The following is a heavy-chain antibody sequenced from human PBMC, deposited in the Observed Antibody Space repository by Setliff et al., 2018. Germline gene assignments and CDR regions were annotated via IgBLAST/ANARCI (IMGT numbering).Heavy chain of an antibody. J-gene: IGHJ4*02. CDR1: RFTFSSYS. CDR3: ARAHGYSYGFHFDY. D-gene: IGHD5-18*01. Sequence: GGSLRLSCAASRFTFSSYSMSWVRQAPGKGLEWVSYISGGGSIMYYADSVKGRFTISRDNSKNTLYLQMNSLRAEDTAVYYCARAHGYSYGFHFDYWGQGTLVTVSS. V-gene: IGHV3-48*01. CDR2: ISGGGSIM.